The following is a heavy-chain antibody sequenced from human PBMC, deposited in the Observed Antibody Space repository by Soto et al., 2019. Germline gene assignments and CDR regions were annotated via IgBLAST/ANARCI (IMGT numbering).Heavy chain of an antibody. V-gene: IGHV3-23*01. CDR3: AKDRNIITGNAFDI. CDR2: ISGSGGST. CDR1: GFTFSSYA. J-gene: IGHJ3*02. Sequence: GESLKISCAASGFTFSSYAMSWVRQAPGKGLEWVSAISGSGGSTYYADSVKGRFTISRDNSKNTLYLQMNSLRAEDTAVYYCAKDRNIITGNAFDIWGQGTMVTVSS. D-gene: IGHD1-20*01.